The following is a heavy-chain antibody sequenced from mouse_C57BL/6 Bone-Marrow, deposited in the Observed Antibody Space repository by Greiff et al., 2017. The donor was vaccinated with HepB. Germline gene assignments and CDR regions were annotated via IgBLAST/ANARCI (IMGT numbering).Heavy chain of an antibody. CDR2: INYDGSST. Sequence: DVKLVESEGGLVQPGSSMKLSCTASGFTFSDYYMAWVRQVPEKGLEWVANINYDGSSTYYLDSLKSRFIISRDNAKNILYLQMSSLKSEDTATYYCARDRYYGSSYGFDVWGTGTTVTVSS. D-gene: IGHD1-1*01. V-gene: IGHV5-16*01. J-gene: IGHJ1*03. CDR1: GFTFSDYY. CDR3: ARDRYYGSSYGFDV.